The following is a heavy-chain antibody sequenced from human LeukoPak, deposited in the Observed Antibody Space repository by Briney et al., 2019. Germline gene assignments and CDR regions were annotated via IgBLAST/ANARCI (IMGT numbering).Heavy chain of an antibody. D-gene: IGHD5-24*01. CDR2: INHSGST. CDR3: ASSVGRDGYNPGP. Sequence: PSETLSLTCAVYGGSFSGYYWSWIRQPPGKGLEWIGEINHSGSTNYNPSLKSRVTISVDKSKNQFSLKLSSVTAADTAVYYCASSVGRDGYNPGPWGQGTLVTVSS. V-gene: IGHV4-34*01. J-gene: IGHJ5*02. CDR1: GGSFSGYY.